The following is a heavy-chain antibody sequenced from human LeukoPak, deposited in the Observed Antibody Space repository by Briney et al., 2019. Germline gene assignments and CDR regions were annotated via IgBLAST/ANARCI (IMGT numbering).Heavy chain of an antibody. CDR1: GGSISSSSYY. Sequence: SETLSLTCTVSGGSISSSSYYWGWIRQPPGKGLEWIGSIYYSGSTYYNPSLKSRVTISVDTSKNQFSLKLSSVTAADTAVYYCAGLAARFMDYWGQGTLVTVSS. V-gene: IGHV4-39*07. CDR3: AGLAARFMDY. CDR2: IYYSGST. J-gene: IGHJ4*02. D-gene: IGHD6-6*01.